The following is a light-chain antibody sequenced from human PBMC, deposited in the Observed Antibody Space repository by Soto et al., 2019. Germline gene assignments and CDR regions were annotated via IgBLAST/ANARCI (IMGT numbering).Light chain of an antibody. CDR1: QRVSSD. CDR3: QQYNNWPPIT. J-gene: IGKJ5*01. V-gene: IGKV3-15*01. CDR2: GAS. Sequence: EIVMTQSPDTVSVSPGERASLSCRARQRVSSDLAWYEQQPGQAPSLLIHGASTRATGIPARFSGSGSGTEFTLTISSLQSEDFAVYYCQQYNNWPPITFGQGTRLEIK.